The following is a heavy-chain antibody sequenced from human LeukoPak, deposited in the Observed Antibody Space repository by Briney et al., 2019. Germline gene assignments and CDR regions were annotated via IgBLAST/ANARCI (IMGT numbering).Heavy chain of an antibody. D-gene: IGHD2-15*01. Sequence: ASVKVSCKASGYTFTSYGISWVRQAPGQGLEWMGWISAYNGNTNYAQKLQGRVTMTTDTSASTAYMELSSLRSEDTAVYYCARVECSGGSCYFGVEYFQHWGQGTLVTVSS. V-gene: IGHV1-18*01. J-gene: IGHJ1*01. CDR2: ISAYNGNT. CDR3: ARVECSGGSCYFGVEYFQH. CDR1: GYTFTSYG.